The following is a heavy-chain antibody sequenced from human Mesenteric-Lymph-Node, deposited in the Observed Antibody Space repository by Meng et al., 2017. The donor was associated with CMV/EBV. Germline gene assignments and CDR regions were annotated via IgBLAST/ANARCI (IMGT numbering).Heavy chain of an antibody. J-gene: IGHJ4*02. CDR2: IKKDGSEK. V-gene: IGHV3-7*01. CDR1: GGSVSSGSYY. CDR3: ATEPPVSQTSSPIR. D-gene: IGHD6-13*01. Sequence: GGSLRLSCTVSGGSVSSGSYYWSWVRQAPGKGLEWVANIKKDGSEKHYVDSVKGRFTISRDNAENSLYLQMNSLRAEDTAVYYCATEPPVSQTSSPIRWGQGTLVTVSS.